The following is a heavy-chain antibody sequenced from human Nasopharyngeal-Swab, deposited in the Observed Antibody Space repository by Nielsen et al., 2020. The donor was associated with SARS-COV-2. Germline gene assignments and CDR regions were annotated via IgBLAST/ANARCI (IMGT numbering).Heavy chain of an antibody. J-gene: IGHJ4*02. CDR1: GYTFTSYG. CDR3: ARDRHSGDY. Sequence: ASVKVSCKASGYTFTSYGISWVRQAPGQGLEWMGWISAYNGNTNYAQKFQGRVTMTRDTSISTAYMELSRLRSDDTAVYYCARDRHSGDYWGQGTLVTVSS. D-gene: IGHD3-10*01. CDR2: ISAYNGNT. V-gene: IGHV1-18*01.